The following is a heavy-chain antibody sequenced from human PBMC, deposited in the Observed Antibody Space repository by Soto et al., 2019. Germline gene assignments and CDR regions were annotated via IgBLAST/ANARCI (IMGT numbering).Heavy chain of an antibody. J-gene: IGHJ6*02. D-gene: IGHD2-8*01. CDR2: ISSSSSYI. CDR3: AREGYCTNGVCYTIRYYYYGMDV. Sequence: VRLSCAASGFTFRNSWMHWVRQAPGKGLEWVSSISSSSSYIYYADSVKGRFTISRDNAKNSLYLQMNSLRAEDTAVYYCAREGYCTNGVCYTIRYYYYGMDVWGQGTTVTVSS. CDR1: GFTFRNSW. V-gene: IGHV3-21*01.